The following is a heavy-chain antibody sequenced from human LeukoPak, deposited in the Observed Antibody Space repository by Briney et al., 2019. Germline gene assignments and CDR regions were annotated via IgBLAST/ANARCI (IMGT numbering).Heavy chain of an antibody. CDR3: AKGGIGRITIFGVVIGPLDV. Sequence: GGSLRLSCAASGFTFSSYAMSWVRQAPGKGLEWVSAISGSGGSTYYADSVKGRFTISRDNSKNTLYLQMNSLRAEDTAVYYCAKGGIGRITIFGVVIGPLDVWGKGTTVTVSS. CDR2: ISGSGGST. D-gene: IGHD3-3*01. J-gene: IGHJ6*04. V-gene: IGHV3-23*01. CDR1: GFTFSSYA.